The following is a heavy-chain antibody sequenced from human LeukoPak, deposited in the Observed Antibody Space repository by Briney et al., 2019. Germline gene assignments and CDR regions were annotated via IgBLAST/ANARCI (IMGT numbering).Heavy chain of an antibody. CDR2: INHSGST. J-gene: IGHJ4*02. D-gene: IGHD3-22*01. V-gene: IGHV4-34*01. CDR1: GGSFSGYY. Sequence: SETLSLTCAVYGGSFSGYYRSWIRQPPGKGLEWIGEINHSGSTNYNPSLKSRVTISVDTSKNQFSLKLSSVTAADTAVYYCAREFGGYYPYYFDYWGQGTLVTVSS. CDR3: AREFGGYYPYYFDY.